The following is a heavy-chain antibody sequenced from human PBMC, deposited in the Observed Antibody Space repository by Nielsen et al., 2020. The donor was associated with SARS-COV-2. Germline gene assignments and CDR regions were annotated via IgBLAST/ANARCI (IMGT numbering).Heavy chain of an antibody. CDR2: FDPEDGET. D-gene: IGHD2-2*01. Sequence: ASVKVSCKVSGYTLTELSMHWVRQAPGKGREWMGGFDPEDGETIYAQKFQGRVTMTEDTSTDTAYMELSSLRSEDTAVYYCATSDIVVVPARDYFDYWGQGTLVTVSS. CDR1: GYTLTELS. CDR3: ATSDIVVVPARDYFDY. J-gene: IGHJ4*02. V-gene: IGHV1-24*01.